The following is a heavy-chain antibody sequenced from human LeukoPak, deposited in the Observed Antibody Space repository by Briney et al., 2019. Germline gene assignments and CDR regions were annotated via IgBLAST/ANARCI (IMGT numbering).Heavy chain of an antibody. CDR1: GFTFAIYA. V-gene: IGHV3-30-3*01. CDR3: ARVNVCPRCHFDY. J-gene: IGHJ4*02. CDR2: ISYDGNNK. D-gene: IGHD2-15*01. Sequence: PGGSLRLSCAASGFTFAIYAMHWVRQAPGKGLEWVAVISYDGNNKYYADSVKGRFTISRDNSKNTLYLQMNSLRAEDTAVYYCARVNVCPRCHFDYWGQGTLVTVSS.